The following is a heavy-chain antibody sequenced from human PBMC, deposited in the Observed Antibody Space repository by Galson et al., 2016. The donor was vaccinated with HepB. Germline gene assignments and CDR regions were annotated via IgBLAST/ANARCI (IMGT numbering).Heavy chain of an antibody. CDR1: GFTFSNYW. Sequence: SLRLSCAASGFTFSNYWMYWVRQAPGKGLVWVSRIKTDGSITGYADSVKGRFTISRANGKKTMYLQMNSLRAEDTALYYCARWSRGTGSSLDFWGQGTLVTVSS. CDR2: IKTDGSIT. CDR3: ARWSRGTGSSLDF. D-gene: IGHD3-10*01. V-gene: IGHV3-74*01. J-gene: IGHJ4*02.